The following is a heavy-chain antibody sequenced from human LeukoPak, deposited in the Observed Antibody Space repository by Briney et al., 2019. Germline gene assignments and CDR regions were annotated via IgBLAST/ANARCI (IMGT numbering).Heavy chain of an antibody. CDR3: ARGVSSGTYYKSHYYYYMDV. J-gene: IGHJ6*03. CDR2: IIPIFGSA. Sequence: ASVKVSCKASGYTFTYYGLNWVRQAPGQGLEWMGGIIPIFGSANYAQKFQGRVTITADESTSTAYMELSSLRSEDTAVYFCARGVSSGTYYKSHYYYYMDVWGKGTSVTISS. D-gene: IGHD3-10*01. V-gene: IGHV1-69*13. CDR1: GYTFTYYG.